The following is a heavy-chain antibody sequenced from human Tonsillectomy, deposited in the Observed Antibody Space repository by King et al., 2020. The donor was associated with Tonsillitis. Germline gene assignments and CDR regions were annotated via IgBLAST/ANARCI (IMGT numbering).Heavy chain of an antibody. CDR3: ARDLYGGFGDFGY. J-gene: IGHJ4*02. V-gene: IGHV4-59*01. CDR2: IYYSGST. D-gene: IGHD3-10*01. CDR1: GGSISSYY. Sequence: VQLQESGPGLVKPSETLSLTCTVSGGSISSYYWSWIRQPPGKGLEWIGYIYYSGSTNYNPSLKSRVTISIHTSKNQFSLTLSSVTAADTAVYYCARDLYGGFGDFGYWGQGTLVTVSS.